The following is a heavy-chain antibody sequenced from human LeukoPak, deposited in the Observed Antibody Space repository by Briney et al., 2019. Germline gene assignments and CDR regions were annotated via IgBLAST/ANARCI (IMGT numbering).Heavy chain of an antibody. CDR1: GGSFSGYY. D-gene: IGHD3-3*01. CDR3: ARAQYDSPDY. CDR2: INHSGST. V-gene: IGHV4-34*01. J-gene: IGHJ4*02. Sequence: SETLSLTCAVSGGSFSGYYWSWIRQPPGKGLEWIGEINHSGSTNYNPSPESRVTISVDTSKNQFSLKLSSVTAADTAVYYCARAQYDSPDYWGQGTLVTVSS.